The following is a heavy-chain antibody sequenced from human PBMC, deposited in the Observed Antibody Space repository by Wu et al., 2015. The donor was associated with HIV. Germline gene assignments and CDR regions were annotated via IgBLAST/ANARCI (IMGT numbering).Heavy chain of an antibody. Sequence: QVQLVQSGAEVKKPGSSVKVSCKASGGTFSSYAISWVRQAPGQGLEWMGGIIPIFGTANYAQKFQGRVTITTDESTSTAYMELSSLRSEDTAVYYCARVRITMVRGAYYYYGMDVVGPRDHGHRLL. V-gene: IGHV1-69*05. CDR1: GGTFSSYA. J-gene: IGHJ6*02. CDR2: IIPIFGTA. D-gene: IGHD3-10*01. CDR3: ARVRITMVRGAYYYYGMDV.